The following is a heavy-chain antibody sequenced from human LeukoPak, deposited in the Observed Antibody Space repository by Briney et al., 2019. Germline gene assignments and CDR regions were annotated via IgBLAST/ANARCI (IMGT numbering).Heavy chain of an antibody. V-gene: IGHV3-11*01. CDR2: ISSSGSTI. CDR3: AREVRSAHYFDY. D-gene: IGHD3-3*01. J-gene: IGHJ4*02. Sequence: SGGSLRLSCAASGFTFSDYYMSWIRQAPGKGLEWVSYISSSGSTICYADSVKGRFTISRDNAKNSLYLQMNSLRAEDTAVYYCAREVRSAHYFDYWGLGTLVTVSS. CDR1: GFTFSDYY.